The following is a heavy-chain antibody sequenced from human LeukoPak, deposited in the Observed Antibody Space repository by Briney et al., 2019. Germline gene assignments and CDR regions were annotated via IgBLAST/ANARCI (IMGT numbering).Heavy chain of an antibody. J-gene: IGHJ4*02. CDR2: ISWNSGSI. CDR1: GFTFDDYA. Sequence: PGGSLRLSCAASGFTFDDYAMHWVRQAPGKGLEWVSGISWNSGSIGYADSVKGRFTISRDNAKNSLYLQMNSLRAEDTALYYCAKDYSPSIVVVITAHFDYWGQGTLVTVSS. CDR3: AKDYSPSIVVVITAHFDY. V-gene: IGHV3-9*01. D-gene: IGHD3-22*01.